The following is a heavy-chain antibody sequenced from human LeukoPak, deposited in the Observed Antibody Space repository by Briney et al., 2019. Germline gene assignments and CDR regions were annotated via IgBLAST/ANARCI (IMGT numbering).Heavy chain of an antibody. J-gene: IGHJ4*02. D-gene: IGHD3-16*01. CDR3: SRDTYGYEDH. CDR2: ISYDGSNK. V-gene: IGHV3-30*03. Sequence: GRSLRLSCAASGFTFSSYGMHWVRQAPGKGLEWVAVISYDGSNKYYADSVTGRFTISRDNSKNTLYLQMNSLRVKDTAVYYCSRDTYGYEDHWGQGTLVTVSS. CDR1: GFTFSSYG.